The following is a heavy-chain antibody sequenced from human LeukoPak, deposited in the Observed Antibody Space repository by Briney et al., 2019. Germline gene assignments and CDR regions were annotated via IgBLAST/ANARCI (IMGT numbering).Heavy chain of an antibody. J-gene: IGHJ6*03. V-gene: IGHV1-69*06. CDR1: GGTFNSYA. CDR3: ARDNGGTAMAYYYYYMDV. CDR2: IIPIFGTT. D-gene: IGHD5-18*01. Sequence: SVKVSCKASGGTFNSYAISWVRQAPGQGLEWMGGIIPIFGTTNYARKFRGRVTLTADKSTRTAYMELSSLRSEDTAVYYCARDNGGTAMAYYYYYMDVWGKGTTVTISS.